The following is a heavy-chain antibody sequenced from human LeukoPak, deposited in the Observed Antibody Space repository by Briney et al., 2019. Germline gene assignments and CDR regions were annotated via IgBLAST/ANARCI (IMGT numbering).Heavy chain of an antibody. CDR2: IYYSGST. J-gene: IGHJ4*02. D-gene: IGHD4-17*01. CDR3: ARVPRYGEGVQV. Sequence: SETLSLTCTVSGGSISSSDYYWGWIRQPPGKGLEWIGTIYYSGSTYYNPSLKSRLTISVDTSKNQFSLKLRSVTAADTAVYYCARVPRYGEGVQVWGQGTLVTVSS. V-gene: IGHV4-39*07. CDR1: GGSISSSDYY.